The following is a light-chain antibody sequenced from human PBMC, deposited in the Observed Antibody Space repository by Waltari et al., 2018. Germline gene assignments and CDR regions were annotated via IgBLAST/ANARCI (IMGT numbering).Light chain of an antibody. CDR1: SSDVGGYDH. CDR3: CSYAGTNNLGV. CDR2: EVT. J-gene: IGLJ3*02. Sequence: QSALTQPPSASGSPGQSVTISCTGTSSDVGGYDHVSWYQQHPGKAPKLMIYEVTKRPSGVPDRFSGPKSGNSASLNVSGLQAEDEADYYCCSYAGTNNLGVFGGGTKLTVL. V-gene: IGLV2-8*01.